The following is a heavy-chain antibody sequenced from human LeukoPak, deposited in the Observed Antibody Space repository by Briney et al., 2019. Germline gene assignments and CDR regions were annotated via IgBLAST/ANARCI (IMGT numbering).Heavy chain of an antibody. CDR2: IYPGDSDT. CDR1: GYSFTSYW. Sequence: GESLKISCKGSGYSFTSYWISWVRQMPGKGLEWMGIIYPGDSDTRYSPSFQGQVTISADKSISTAYLQWSSLKASDTAMYYCARQRYSSNYYYYYMDVWGKGTTVTGSS. CDR3: ARQRYSSNYYYYYMDV. D-gene: IGHD5-18*01. J-gene: IGHJ6*03. V-gene: IGHV5-51*01.